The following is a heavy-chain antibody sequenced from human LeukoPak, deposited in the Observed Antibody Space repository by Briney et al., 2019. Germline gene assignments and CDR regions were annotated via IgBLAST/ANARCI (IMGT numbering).Heavy chain of an antibody. CDR3: ARGRLGTWFGELKA. Sequence: ASVKVSCKASGYTFTGYYMHWVRQAPGQGLEWMGWINPNSGGTNYAQKFRGRVTMTRDTSISTAYMELSSPRSDDTAVYYCARGRLGTWFGELKAWGQGTLVTVSS. D-gene: IGHD3-10*01. CDR2: INPNSGGT. J-gene: IGHJ5*02. CDR1: GYTFTGYY. V-gene: IGHV1-2*02.